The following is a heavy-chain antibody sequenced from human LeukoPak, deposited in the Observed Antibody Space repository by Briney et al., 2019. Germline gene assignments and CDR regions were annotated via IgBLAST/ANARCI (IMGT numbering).Heavy chain of an antibody. J-gene: IGHJ5*02. CDR1: GYTFTGYY. Sequence: ASVTVSCKASGYTFTGYYMHWVRQAPGQGLEWMGWINPNSGGTNYAQKFQGRVTMTRDTSISTAYMELSRLRSDDTAVYYCARTDSSSWYNWFDPWGQGTLVTVSS. CDR2: INPNSGGT. CDR3: ARTDSSSWYNWFDP. D-gene: IGHD6-13*01. V-gene: IGHV1-2*02.